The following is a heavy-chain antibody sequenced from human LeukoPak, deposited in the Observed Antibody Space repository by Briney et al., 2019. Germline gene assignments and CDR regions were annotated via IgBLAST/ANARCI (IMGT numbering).Heavy chain of an antibody. CDR1: GFTFSDYY. V-gene: IGHV3-11*04. CDR3: ARDLHHYYGSGSYYNAFGY. Sequence: GGSLRLSCAASGFTFSDYYMSWIRQAPGKGLEWVSYISSSGSTIYYADSVKGRFTISRDNAKNSLYLQMNSLRAEDTAVYYCARDLHHYYGSGSYYNAFGYWGQGTLVTVSS. D-gene: IGHD3-10*01. CDR2: ISSSGSTI. J-gene: IGHJ4*02.